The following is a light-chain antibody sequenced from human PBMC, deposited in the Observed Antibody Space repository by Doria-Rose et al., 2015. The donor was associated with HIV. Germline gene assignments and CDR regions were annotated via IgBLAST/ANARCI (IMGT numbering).Light chain of an antibody. CDR3: QQYYDTPS. J-gene: IGKJ3*01. CDR1: QSLLYTSKNY. CDR2: WAS. Sequence: DIRVAQSPESLGMSLGERATLNCKSNQSLLYTSKNYLAWYQQKPGQPPNLLIYWASTRQSEVPARFSGSGSGTDFTLTISSLEAEDVAVYYCQQYYDTPSFGPGTTVDIK. V-gene: IGKV4-1*01.